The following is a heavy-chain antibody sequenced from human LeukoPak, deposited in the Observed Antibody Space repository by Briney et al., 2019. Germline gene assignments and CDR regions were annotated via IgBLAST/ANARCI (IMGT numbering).Heavy chain of an antibody. J-gene: IGHJ4*02. CDR1: GGSISDNDYS. Sequence: SETLSLTCNVSGGSISDNDYSWDWIRQPPGKGLEWMGCIHYSGTTYSNPSLKSRISISVDTSKSQFSLKLRSVTAADTAVYYCTRRYYFVSGSYYPFDFWGQGTLVTVSS. CDR2: IHYSGTT. V-gene: IGHV4-39*01. CDR3: TRRYYFVSGSYYPFDF. D-gene: IGHD3-10*01.